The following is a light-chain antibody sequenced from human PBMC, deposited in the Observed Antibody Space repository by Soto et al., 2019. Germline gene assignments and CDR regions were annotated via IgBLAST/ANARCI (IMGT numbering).Light chain of an antibody. V-gene: IGLV2-11*01. Sequence: QSVVTQPRSVSGSPGQSVAISCTGTSSDVGGYNYVSWYQQHPGKAPKLMIYDVSNRPSGVSDRFSGSRSGSTASLTISGLQAEDEAEYYCVSYRNPGAYVFGPGPKSPS. J-gene: IGLJ1*01. CDR3: VSYRNPGAYV. CDR1: SSDVGGYNY. CDR2: DVS.